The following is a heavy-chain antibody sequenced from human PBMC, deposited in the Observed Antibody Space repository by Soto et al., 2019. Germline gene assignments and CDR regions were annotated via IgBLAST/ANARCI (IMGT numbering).Heavy chain of an antibody. CDR1: GLTFSSYA. D-gene: IGHD3-3*01. Sequence: EVQLLESGGGLVQPGGSLRLSCAASGLTFSSYAMSWVRQAPGKGLEWVSAISGSGGSTYYADSVKGRFTISRDNSKNTLNLQMNSLRAEDTAIYYCAKDHRGGDFWSGSSRWFDPWGQGTLVTVSS. V-gene: IGHV3-23*01. J-gene: IGHJ5*02. CDR3: AKDHRGGDFWSGSSRWFDP. CDR2: ISGSGGST.